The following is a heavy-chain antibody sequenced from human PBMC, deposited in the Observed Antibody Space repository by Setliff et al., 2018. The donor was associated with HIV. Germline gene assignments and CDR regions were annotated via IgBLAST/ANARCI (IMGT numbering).Heavy chain of an antibody. D-gene: IGHD3-3*01. CDR2: VYYSVST. Sequence: PSETLSLTCTVSGGSISSSGPGYYWGWVRQAPGGGLEWIGSVYYSVSTYYNPSLKSRVTISLDTSKNQLSLRLTSMTAADTAVYYCARSQPDTIFGVVIFDYWGQGKMVTVSS. V-gene: IGHV4-39*01. J-gene: IGHJ4*02. CDR1: GGSISSSGPGYY. CDR3: ARSQPDTIFGVVIFDY.